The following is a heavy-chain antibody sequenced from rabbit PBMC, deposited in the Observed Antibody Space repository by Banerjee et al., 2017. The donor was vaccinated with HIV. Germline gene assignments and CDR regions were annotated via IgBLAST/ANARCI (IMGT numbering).Heavy chain of an antibody. CDR3: ARGVSSGWGYYFNL. Sequence: QSLEESGGDLVQPGGSLKLSCKAFGFDFSVYYMSWVRQAPGKGLEWIGYIDPVFANTYYATWVNGRFTISSHNAQNTLYLQLNSLTAADTATYSCARGVSSGWGYYFNLWGQGTLVTVS. V-gene: IGHV1S7*01. D-gene: IGHD4-1*01. J-gene: IGHJ4*01. CDR2: IDPVFANT. CDR1: GFDFSVYY.